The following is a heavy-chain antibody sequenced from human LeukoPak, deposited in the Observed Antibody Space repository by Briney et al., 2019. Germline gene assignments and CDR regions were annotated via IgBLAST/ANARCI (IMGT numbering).Heavy chain of an antibody. D-gene: IGHD3-22*01. CDR2: ISWNSGSI. CDR3: ARRDCDSIKCRGSNWFDP. CDR1: GFTFDDYA. Sequence: PGRSLRLSCAASGFTFDDYAMHWVRQAPGKGLEWVSGISWNSGSIGYADSVKGRFTISRDNAKNSLYLQMNSLRAEDTAVYYCARRDCDSIKCRGSNWFDPWGQGTLVSVSS. J-gene: IGHJ5*02. V-gene: IGHV3-9*01.